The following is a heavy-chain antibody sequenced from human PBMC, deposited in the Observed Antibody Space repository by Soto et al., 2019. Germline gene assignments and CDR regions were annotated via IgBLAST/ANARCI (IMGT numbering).Heavy chain of an antibody. V-gene: IGHV3-23*01. D-gene: IGHD5-18*01. CDR3: AKGLGIQLGYFDY. CDR1: GFTFSSYA. Sequence: QPGGSLRLSCAASGFTFSSYAMTWVRQAPGKGLEWVSAITNSGATTYYADAVKGRFTISRDNSKNTLFLQMNSLRAEDTAVYYCAKGLGIQLGYFDYWGQGTLVTVSS. CDR2: ITNSGATT. J-gene: IGHJ4*02.